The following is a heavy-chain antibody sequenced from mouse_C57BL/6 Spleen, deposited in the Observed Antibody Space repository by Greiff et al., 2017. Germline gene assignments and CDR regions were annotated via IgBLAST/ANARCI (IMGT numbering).Heavy chain of an antibody. V-gene: IGHV6-3*01. CDR1: GFTFSNYW. Sequence: EVQLQQSGGGLVQPGGSMKLSCVASGFTFSNYWMNWVRQSPEKGLEWVAQIRLKSDNYATHYAESVKGRFTISRDDSKSSVYLQMNNLRAEDTGMYYRTDPWAYWGQGTTLTVS. D-gene: IGHD4-1*01. CDR3: TDPWAY. J-gene: IGHJ2*01. CDR2: IRLKSDNYAT.